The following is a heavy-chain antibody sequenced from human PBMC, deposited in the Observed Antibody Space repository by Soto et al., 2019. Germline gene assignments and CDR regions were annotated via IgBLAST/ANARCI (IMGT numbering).Heavy chain of an antibody. Sequence: SETLSLTCTVSGGSISSYYWSWIRQPPGKGLEWIGYIYYSGSTNYNPSLKSRVTISVDTSKNQFSLKLSSVTAADTAVYYCARHKSNRFGALFDYRGQGTLVTVSS. CDR3: ARHKSNRFGALFDY. CDR2: IYYSGST. V-gene: IGHV4-59*08. J-gene: IGHJ4*02. CDR1: GGSISSYY. D-gene: IGHD3-10*01.